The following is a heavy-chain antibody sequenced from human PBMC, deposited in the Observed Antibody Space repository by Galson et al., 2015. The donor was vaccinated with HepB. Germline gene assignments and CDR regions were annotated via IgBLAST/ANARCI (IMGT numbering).Heavy chain of an antibody. Sequence: SVKVSCKASGYSFSNYGLSWIRQAPGPGLEWLGWFSGYDHSTNYAQKFQGRVTMTADASTGTAYLELRNLGSDDTAVYFCARDSRLELRLNNYFSYGMDVWGQGSAVTVSS. CDR2: FSGYDHST. CDR3: ARDSRLELRLNNYFSYGMDV. V-gene: IGHV1-18*01. CDR1: GYSFSNYG. J-gene: IGHJ6*02. D-gene: IGHD1-7*01.